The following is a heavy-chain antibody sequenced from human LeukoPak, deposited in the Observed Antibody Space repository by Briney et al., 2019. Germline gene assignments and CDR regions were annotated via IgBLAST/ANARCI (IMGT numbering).Heavy chain of an antibody. D-gene: IGHD1-14*01. J-gene: IGHJ4*02. V-gene: IGHV1-8*01. CDR3: AREPLRTEHIDY. CDR1: GYTFTSYD. CDR2: MNPNSGNT. Sequence: ASVTVSCKASGYTFTSYDINWVRQAPGQGLEWMGWMNPNSGNTGYAQKFQGRVTMTRDPSTSTAYMELSSLRSEDSAVYYCAREPLRTEHIDYWGQGTLVTVSS.